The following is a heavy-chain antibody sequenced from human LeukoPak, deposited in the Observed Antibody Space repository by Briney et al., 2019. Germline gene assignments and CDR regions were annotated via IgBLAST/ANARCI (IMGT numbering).Heavy chain of an antibody. Sequence: ASVKVSCKASGYTFTAYYIHWVRQAPGQGLEWMGWINPNTGGTKYAQKFQGRVTITRDTSINTAYMDLNRLTSDDTALYFCARDHNSENWGSLGGWGQGTLVTVSS. D-gene: IGHD7-27*01. CDR1: GYTFTAYY. J-gene: IGHJ4*02. CDR3: ARDHNSENWGSLGG. CDR2: INPNTGGT. V-gene: IGHV1-2*02.